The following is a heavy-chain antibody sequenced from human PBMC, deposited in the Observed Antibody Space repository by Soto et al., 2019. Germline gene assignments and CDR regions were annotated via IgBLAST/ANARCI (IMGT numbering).Heavy chain of an antibody. CDR1: GGSISSYY. J-gene: IGHJ4*02. V-gene: IGHV4-59*01. CDR3: AREVVVPAPLFDY. Sequence: PSETLSLTCTVSGGSISSYYWSWIRQPPGKGLEWIGYIYYSGSTNYNPSLKSRVTISVDTSKNQFSLKLSSVTAADTAVYYCAREVVVPAPLFDYWGQGTLVTVSS. D-gene: IGHD2-2*01. CDR2: IYYSGST.